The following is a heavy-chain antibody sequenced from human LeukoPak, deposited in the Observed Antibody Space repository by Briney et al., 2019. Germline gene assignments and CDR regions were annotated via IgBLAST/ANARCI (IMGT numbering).Heavy chain of an antibody. D-gene: IGHD2-15*01. Sequence: GGSLRLSCAASGFTFSSYAMSGVREAPGKGLEWVSAISGSGGSTYYADSVEGRFTISRDNSKNTLYLQMKSLRAEDTAVYYCAKHDIVVVVAATNIDYWGQGTLVTVSS. V-gene: IGHV3-23*01. J-gene: IGHJ4*02. CDR3: AKHDIVVVVAATNIDY. CDR2: ISGSGGST. CDR1: GFTFSSYA.